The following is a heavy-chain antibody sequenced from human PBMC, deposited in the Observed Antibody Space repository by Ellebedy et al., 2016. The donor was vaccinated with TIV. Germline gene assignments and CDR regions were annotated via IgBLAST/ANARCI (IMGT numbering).Heavy chain of an antibody. D-gene: IGHD3-10*01. CDR3: ARVTMVRGVILWFDP. CDR2: ISSSSSYT. CDR1: GFTFSDYC. J-gene: IGHJ5*02. Sequence: PGGSLRLSCAASGFTFSDYCMSWIRQAPGKGLEWVSYISSSSSYTNYADSVKGRFTISRDNAKNSLYLQMNSLRAEDTAVYYCARVTMVRGVILWFDPWGQGTLVTVSS. V-gene: IGHV3-11*06.